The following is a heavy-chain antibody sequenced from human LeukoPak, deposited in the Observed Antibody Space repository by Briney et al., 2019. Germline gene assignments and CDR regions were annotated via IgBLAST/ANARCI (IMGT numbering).Heavy chain of an antibody. V-gene: IGHV3-30*18. CDR3: AKDRGSSYRLDY. D-gene: IGHD6-13*01. CDR2: ISYDGSNK. Sequence: PGGSLRLSCAASGFTFSSYGMHWVRRAPGKGLEWVAVISYDGSNKYYADSVKGRFTISRDNSKNTLYLQMNSLRAEDTAVYYCAKDRGSSYRLDYWGQGTLVTVSS. J-gene: IGHJ4*02. CDR1: GFTFSSYG.